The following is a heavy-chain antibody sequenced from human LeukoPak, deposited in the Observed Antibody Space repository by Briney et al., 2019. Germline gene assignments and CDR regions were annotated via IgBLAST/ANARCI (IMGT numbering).Heavy chain of an antibody. CDR2: ISGGGGST. Sequence: PGGSLRLSCVVSGFTFSSYAMSWVRQAPGKGLEWVSAISGGGGSTYYADSVKGRFTISRDNSKNTLYLQMNSLRAEDTAVYYCAKDRNYYDSSGYYYGDYWGQGTLVTVSS. D-gene: IGHD3-22*01. CDR3: AKDRNYYDSSGYYYGDY. J-gene: IGHJ4*02. V-gene: IGHV3-23*01. CDR1: GFTFSSYA.